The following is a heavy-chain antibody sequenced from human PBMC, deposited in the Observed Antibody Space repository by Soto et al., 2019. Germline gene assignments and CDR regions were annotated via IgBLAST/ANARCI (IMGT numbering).Heavy chain of an antibody. CDR2: INAGNGNT. J-gene: IGHJ2*01. CDR1: GYTFTSYA. V-gene: IGHV1-3*01. Sequence: QVQLVQSGAEVKKPGASVKVSCKASGYTFTSYAMHWVRQAPGQRLEWMGWINAGNGNTKYSQKFQGRVTITGDTSASTAYMELSSLRSEGTAVYYCARDYGQSSGPYGYFDLWGRGTLVTVCS. CDR3: ARDYGQSSGPYGYFDL. D-gene: IGHD6-19*01.